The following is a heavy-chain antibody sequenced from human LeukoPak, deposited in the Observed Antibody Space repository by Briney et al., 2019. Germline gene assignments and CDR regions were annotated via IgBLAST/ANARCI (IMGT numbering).Heavy chain of an antibody. D-gene: IGHD6-13*01. V-gene: IGHV3-74*01. CDR1: GFTFGTYA. Sequence: GGSLRLSCAASGFTFGTYAMHWVRQAPGEGPVWVSRITGDSRTIFYADSVKGRFTISRDNAKNTLYLQMNSLRAEDTAVYFCAKRTAAVGPYFDYWGQGTLVTVSS. J-gene: IGHJ4*02. CDR2: ITGDSRTI. CDR3: AKRTAAVGPYFDY.